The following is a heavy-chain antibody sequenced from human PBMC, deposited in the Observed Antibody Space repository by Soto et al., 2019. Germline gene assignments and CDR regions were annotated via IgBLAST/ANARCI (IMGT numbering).Heavy chain of an antibody. Sequence: SETLSLTCTVSGGSIIGYYWSWIRQPPGKGLEWIGYMYKTGSTVYNPSFKSRVTISVDTSKNQFSLKLNSVTAADTAVYYCAGGYGRNFDYWGQGTLVTV. V-gene: IGHV4-59*01. CDR3: AGGYGRNFDY. D-gene: IGHD5-18*01. J-gene: IGHJ4*02. CDR1: GGSIIGYY. CDR2: MYKTGST.